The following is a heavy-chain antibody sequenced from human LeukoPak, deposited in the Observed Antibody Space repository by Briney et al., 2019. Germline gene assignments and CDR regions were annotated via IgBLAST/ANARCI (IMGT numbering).Heavy chain of an antibody. V-gene: IGHV3-64*01. CDR1: GFTFSSYA. CDR3: ARDPRGGWLQLPHYYFDY. J-gene: IGHJ4*02. D-gene: IGHD5-24*01. Sequence: GGSLRLSCAASGFTFSSYAMHWVRQAPGKGLEYVSAIRSNGGSTYYANSVKGRFTISRDNSKNTLYLQMGSLRAEDMAVYYCARDPRGGWLQLPHYYFDYWGQGTLVTVSS. CDR2: IRSNGGST.